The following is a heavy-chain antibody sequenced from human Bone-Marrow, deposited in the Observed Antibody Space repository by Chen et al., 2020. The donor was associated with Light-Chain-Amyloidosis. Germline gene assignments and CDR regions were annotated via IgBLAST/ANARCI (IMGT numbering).Heavy chain of an antibody. J-gene: IGHJ4*02. Sequence: FPNYWIGWVRQMPGKGLEWMGVIYPDDSDARYRPSFEGQVTISADKSITTAYLQWRSLKASDTAMYYCARRRDGYNFDYWGQGTLVTVSS. D-gene: IGHD5-12*01. CDR2: IYPDDSDA. CDR3: ARRRDGYNFDY. V-gene: IGHV5-51*01. CDR1: FPNYW.